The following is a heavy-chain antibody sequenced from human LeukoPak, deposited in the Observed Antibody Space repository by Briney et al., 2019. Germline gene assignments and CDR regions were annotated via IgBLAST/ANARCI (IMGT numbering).Heavy chain of an antibody. J-gene: IGHJ4*02. D-gene: IGHD1-26*01. Sequence: GGSLKLSCAASGLTFSNYAMSWVRQALGKGLEWVSAISVSGGDTYYADSVKGRFTISRDNSKNTLYLQMNSLRAEDTAVYFCAKVIGLVDPFDYWGEGTLVTVSS. CDR2: ISVSGGDT. V-gene: IGHV3-23*01. CDR3: AKVIGLVDPFDY. CDR1: GLTFSNYA.